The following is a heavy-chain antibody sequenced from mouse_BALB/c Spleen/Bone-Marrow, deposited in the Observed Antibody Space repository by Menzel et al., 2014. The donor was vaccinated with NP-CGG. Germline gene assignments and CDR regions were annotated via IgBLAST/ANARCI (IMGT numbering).Heavy chain of an antibody. J-gene: IGHJ4*01. V-gene: IGHV5-6-4*01. CDR2: ISSGGSYA. Sequence: EVKVEESGGGLVKPGGSLKLSFAASGFTFSSYTMSWVRQTPEKRLEWVATISSGGSYAYYPDSVKGRFTISRDNAKNTLYLQMSSLKSEDTAMYYCTRDGKGNYDYAMDYWGQGTSVTVSS. CDR1: GFTFSSYT. CDR3: TRDGKGNYDYAMDY. D-gene: IGHD2-1*01.